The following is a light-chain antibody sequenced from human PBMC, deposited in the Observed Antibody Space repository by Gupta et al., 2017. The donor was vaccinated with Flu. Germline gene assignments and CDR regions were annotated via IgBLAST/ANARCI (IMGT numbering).Light chain of an antibody. CDR1: SCDMGACYV. V-gene: IGLV1-40*01. Sequence: VTISSTGTSCDMGACYVVLCYQQSPATPHNLIIYDISHRSSGVPARFSGSKSGTTASLTITVPKEEDEADYYCQSDATSSSCVFGGGTKLTVL. CDR3: QSDATSSSCV. CDR2: DIS. J-gene: IGLJ2*01.